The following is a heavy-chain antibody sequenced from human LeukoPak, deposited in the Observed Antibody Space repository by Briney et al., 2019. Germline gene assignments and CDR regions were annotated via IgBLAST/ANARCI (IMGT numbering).Heavy chain of an antibody. V-gene: IGHV5-51*01. D-gene: IGHD5-18*01. Sequence: GESLKISCQGSGYSFTKNWIGWVRQMPGKGLEWMGVIFPGDSDTRYSPYFQGRVIMSVDKTFNTAYLHWSSLKASDTAIYYCARRGYSYDFDYWGQGTLVTVSS. CDR1: GYSFTKNW. CDR3: ARRGYSYDFDY. CDR2: IFPGDSDT. J-gene: IGHJ4*02.